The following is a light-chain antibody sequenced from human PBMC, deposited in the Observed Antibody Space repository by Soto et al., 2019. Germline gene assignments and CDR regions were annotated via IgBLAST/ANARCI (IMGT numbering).Light chain of an antibody. CDR1: SSDVGAFNY. Sequence: QSALTQPASVSGSPGQSITISCTGTSSDVGAFNYVSWYQHHPGKAPKLMIYDVSSRPSGVSNRFSGSKSGNTASLTISGLQAEDEADYYCSSYTTNNALRYVFGTGTKLTVL. CDR2: DVS. CDR3: SSYTTNNALRYV. J-gene: IGLJ1*01. V-gene: IGLV2-14*03.